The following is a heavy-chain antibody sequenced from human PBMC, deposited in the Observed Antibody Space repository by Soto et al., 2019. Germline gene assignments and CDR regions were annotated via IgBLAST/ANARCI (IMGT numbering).Heavy chain of an antibody. CDR3: AREVPEYPSSDY. CDR1: GGSVSSGSYY. CDR2: IYYSGST. J-gene: IGHJ4*02. V-gene: IGHV4-61*01. Sequence: SETLSLTCTVSGGSVSSGSYYWSWIRQPPGKGLEWIGYIYYSGSTNYNPSLKSRVTISVDTSKNQFSLKLSSVTAADTAVYYCAREVPEYPSSDYWGQGTLVTVSS.